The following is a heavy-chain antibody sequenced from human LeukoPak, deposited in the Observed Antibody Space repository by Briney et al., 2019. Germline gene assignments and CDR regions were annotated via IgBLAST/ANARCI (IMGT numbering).Heavy chain of an antibody. D-gene: IGHD6-19*01. CDR1: GFTFSSYS. CDR3: ARGSGSGWSLGWFDP. J-gene: IGHJ5*02. V-gene: IGHV3-21*01. CDR2: ISSSSSYI. Sequence: GGSLRLSCAASGFTFSSYSMNWVRQAPGKGLEWVSSISSSSSYIYYADSVKGRFTISRDNAKNSLYLQMNSLRAEDTAVYYCARGSGSGWSLGWFDPWGQGTLVTVSS.